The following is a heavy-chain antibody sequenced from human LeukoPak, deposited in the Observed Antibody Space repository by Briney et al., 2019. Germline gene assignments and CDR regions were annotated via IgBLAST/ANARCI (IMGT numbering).Heavy chain of an antibody. J-gene: IGHJ3*02. D-gene: IGHD1-26*01. Sequence: SETLSLTCTVSGGSISSGGYYWSWIRQHPGKGLEWIGRIYTSGSTNYNPSLKSRVTMSVDTSKNQFSLKLSSVTAADTAVYYCAREFVRVGATGFDAFDIWGQGTMVTVSS. V-gene: IGHV4-61*02. CDR1: GGSISSGGYY. CDR2: IYTSGST. CDR3: AREFVRVGATGFDAFDI.